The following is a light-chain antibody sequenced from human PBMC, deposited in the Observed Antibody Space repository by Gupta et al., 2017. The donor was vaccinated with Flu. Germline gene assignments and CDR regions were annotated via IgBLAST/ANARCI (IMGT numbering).Light chain of an antibody. V-gene: IGLV1-40*01. CDR1: SSNLGAGYD. J-gene: IGLJ3*02. CDR3: QSYDSSLSGSV. Sequence: SGLTPPPSVSGAPGQRPTISRTGSSSNLGAGYDVHWYQQLPGTAPKLLLYGNNHRPSGVPDRFSGSKSGTSASLAITGLQADDEADYYCQSYDSSLSGSVFGGGTKLTVL. CDR2: GNN.